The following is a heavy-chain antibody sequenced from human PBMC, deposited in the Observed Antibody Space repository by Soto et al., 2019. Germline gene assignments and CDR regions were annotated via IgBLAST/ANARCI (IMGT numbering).Heavy chain of an antibody. D-gene: IGHD2-2*01. CDR1: GCSINSYY. V-gene: IGHV4-59*01. Sequence: SETLSLTCTFSGCSINSYYWSWIRQPPGKGLEWIGYIYYSGSTNYNPSLKSRVTISVDTSKNQFSLILSSVTAADTAVYYCARDQIYCSSTSCYGWLDPWGQGTLVTVSS. CDR2: IYYSGST. J-gene: IGHJ5*02. CDR3: ARDQIYCSSTSCYGWLDP.